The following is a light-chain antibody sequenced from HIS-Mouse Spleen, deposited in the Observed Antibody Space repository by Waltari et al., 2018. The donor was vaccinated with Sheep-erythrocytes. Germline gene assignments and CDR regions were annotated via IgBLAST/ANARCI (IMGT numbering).Light chain of an antibody. J-gene: IGLJ3*02. V-gene: IGLV1-47*01. CDR1: SSNIGSTY. Sequence: QSVLTQPPSASGTPGQRVTISCSGSSSNIGSTYVYWYQQLPGTAPKLLIYRNNQRPSGVPARFSGSKSGTAASLAISGLRSEDEADYYCAAWDDSLSGNWVFGGGTKLTVL. CDR2: RNN. CDR3: AAWDDSLSGNWV.